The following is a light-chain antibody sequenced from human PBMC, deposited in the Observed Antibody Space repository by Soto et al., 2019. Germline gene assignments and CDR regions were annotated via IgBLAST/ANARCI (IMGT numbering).Light chain of an antibody. CDR1: QTISSW. J-gene: IGKJ1*01. CDR3: QHYNSYSEA. V-gene: IGKV1-5*03. CDR2: KAS. Sequence: IQMTQSPSTLSGYVGERFPITWRASQTISSWVAWYQQKPGKAPKLLIYKASTLKSGVPSRVRGSGSGTEFTLPISSLQPADGATDYGQHYNSYSEAFGQGTKVEI.